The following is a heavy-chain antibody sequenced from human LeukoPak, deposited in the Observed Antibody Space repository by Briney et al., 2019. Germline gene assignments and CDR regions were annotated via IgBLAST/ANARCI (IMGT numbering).Heavy chain of an antibody. CDR1: GYSFTSYY. CDR3: ARRDGYNPSAHYYYYYMDV. Sequence: ASVKVSCYASGYSFTSYYMHWVRQAPGQGLEWMGWIRAYNGNTNYAQKLQGGVTMTTDTSTSTAYMELRSLRSDDTAVYYCARRDGYNPSAHYYYYYMDVWGKGTTVTVSS. CDR2: IRAYNGNT. V-gene: IGHV1-18*04. D-gene: IGHD5-24*01. J-gene: IGHJ6*03.